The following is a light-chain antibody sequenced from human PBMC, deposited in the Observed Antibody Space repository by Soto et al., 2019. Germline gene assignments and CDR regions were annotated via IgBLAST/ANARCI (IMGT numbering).Light chain of an antibody. CDR1: SCDVGGYNY. J-gene: IGLJ1*01. CDR3: SSYASSSSLV. V-gene: IGLV2-14*03. Sequence: QSVLTQPVSVSGSPGQSITISCTGTSCDVGGYNYVSWYQQHPDIAPKLMIYDVTNRPSGVSNRFSGSKSGSTASLTISGLQAEDEADYYCSSYASSSSLVFGTGTKVTVL. CDR2: DVT.